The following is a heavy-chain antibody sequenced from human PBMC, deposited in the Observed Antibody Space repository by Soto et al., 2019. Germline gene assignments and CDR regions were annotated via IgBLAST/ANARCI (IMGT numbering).Heavy chain of an antibody. J-gene: IGHJ4*02. Sequence: EEQLLVSGGGLVQPGGSLRLSCEASGFTFSSYAMTWVRQAPGKGLEWVSASGSGGRAFYSDSVKGRFTISRDNSRNTLYLQLHSLRVDDTAVYFCAKATGTTLYWGQGTLVTVSS. V-gene: IGHV3-23*01. CDR2: SGSGGRA. CDR1: GFTFSSYA. CDR3: AKATGTTLY. D-gene: IGHD1-1*01.